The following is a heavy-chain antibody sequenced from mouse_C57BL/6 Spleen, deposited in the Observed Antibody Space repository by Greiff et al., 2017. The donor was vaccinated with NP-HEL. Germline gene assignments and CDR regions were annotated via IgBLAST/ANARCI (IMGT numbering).Heavy chain of an antibody. CDR2: IHPNSGST. CDR3: ARYESNYAMDY. Sequence: VQLQQPGAELVKPGASVKLSCKASGYTFTSYWMHWVKQRPGQGLEWIGMIHPNSGSTNYNEKFKSKATLTVDKSSSTAYMQLSSLTSEDSAVYYCARYESNYAMDYWGQGTSVTVSS. D-gene: IGHD2-3*01. J-gene: IGHJ4*01. CDR1: GYTFTSYW. V-gene: IGHV1-64*01.